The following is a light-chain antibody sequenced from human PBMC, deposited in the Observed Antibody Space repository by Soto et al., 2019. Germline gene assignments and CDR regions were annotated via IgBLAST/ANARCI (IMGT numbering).Light chain of an antibody. V-gene: IGLV2-14*01. CDR2: EVS. CDR1: SSDVGTYNY. J-gene: IGLJ2*01. Sequence: QSALTQPASVSGSPGQSITISCTGTSSDVGTYNYVSWYQQHPGKAPKLMIYEVSNRPSGVSNRFSGSKSGNTASLTISGLQAEDEADYYCISYTNSGTRVLFGGGTKVTVL. CDR3: ISYTNSGTRVL.